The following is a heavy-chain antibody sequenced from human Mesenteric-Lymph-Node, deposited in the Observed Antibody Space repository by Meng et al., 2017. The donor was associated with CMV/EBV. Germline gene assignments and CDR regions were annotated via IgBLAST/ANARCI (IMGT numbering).Heavy chain of an antibody. J-gene: IGHJ5*02. Sequence: QLPLRESGPGQVKPSETLSLTCTVSGDSISSFYYWGWIRQPPGRGLEWIGSVHYTGSTYYSPSLKSRVTVSVDTSKNQFSLRLTSVTAADTAVYYCARPFPSWQSPRLDPFGAWGQGTPVTVSS. D-gene: IGHD6-19*01. CDR1: GDSISSFYY. V-gene: IGHV4-39*01. CDR3: ARPFPSWQSPRLDPFGA. CDR2: VHYTGST.